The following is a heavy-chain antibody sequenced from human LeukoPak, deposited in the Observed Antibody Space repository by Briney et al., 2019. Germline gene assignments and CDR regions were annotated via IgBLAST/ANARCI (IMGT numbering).Heavy chain of an antibody. CDR3: ARGRYSYGLYYYYYYMDV. D-gene: IGHD5-18*01. V-gene: IGHV4-59*11. CDR2: IYYSGST. Sequence: SETLSLTCTVSGGSISSHYWSWIRQPPGKGLEWIGYIYYSGSTNYNPSLKSRVTISVDTSKNQFSLKLSSVTAADTAVYYCARGRYSYGLYYYYYYMDVWGKGTTVTVSS. CDR1: GGSISSHY. J-gene: IGHJ6*03.